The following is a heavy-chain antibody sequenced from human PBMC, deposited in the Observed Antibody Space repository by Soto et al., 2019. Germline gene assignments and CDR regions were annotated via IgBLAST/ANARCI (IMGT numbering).Heavy chain of an antibody. J-gene: IGHJ5*02. CDR3: AITTSTVSYWLDP. Sequence: HPGGSLRLSCAASGFSFSSYWMSWVRQAPGKGTEWVANIKEDGGEQHYVDSVKGRFTISRDNTENSLFLQMNNLRAEDAAIYYCAITTSTVSYWLDPGGPGTQV. D-gene: IGHD4-4*01. CDR2: IKEDGGEQ. CDR1: GFSFSSYW. V-gene: IGHV3-7*03.